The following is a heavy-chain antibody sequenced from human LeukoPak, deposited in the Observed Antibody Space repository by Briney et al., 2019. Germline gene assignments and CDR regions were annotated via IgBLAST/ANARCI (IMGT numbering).Heavy chain of an antibody. Sequence: PGGSLRLSCAASGFTSSDYGMNWVRQAPGKGLEWISYISSSSSNEYYADSVKGRFTTSRDNAKNSVHLQMNSLRAEDTAVYYCARSTWGYWGQGTLVTVSS. CDR1: GFTSSDYG. CDR3: ARSTWGY. CDR2: ISSSSSNE. V-gene: IGHV3-48*01. D-gene: IGHD2-15*01. J-gene: IGHJ4*02.